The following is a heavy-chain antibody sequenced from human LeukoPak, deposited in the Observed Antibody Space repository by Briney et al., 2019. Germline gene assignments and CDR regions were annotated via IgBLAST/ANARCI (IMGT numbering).Heavy chain of an antibody. CDR3: ARGSYGDPLFDY. D-gene: IGHD4-17*01. CDR1: GGSISSSSYY. Sequence: SETLSLTCTVSGGSISSSSYYWGWVRQPPGEGLEWIASIYYSGSAYYNPSLKSRVTVSVDTSKNQFSLGLSSVTAADTAVYYCARGSYGDPLFDYWGQGTLVTVSS. V-gene: IGHV4-39*01. J-gene: IGHJ4*02. CDR2: IYYSGSA.